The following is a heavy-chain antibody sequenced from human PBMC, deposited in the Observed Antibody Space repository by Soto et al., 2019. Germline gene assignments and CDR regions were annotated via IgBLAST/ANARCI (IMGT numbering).Heavy chain of an antibody. CDR3: AREKSTTSITMVRGVMDV. CDR1: GGTFSSYA. V-gene: IGHV1-69*06. J-gene: IGHJ6*02. D-gene: IGHD3-10*01. CDR2: IIPIFGTA. Sequence: QMQLVQSGAEVKKPGSSVKVSCKASGGTFSSYAISWVRQAPGQGLEWMGGIIPIFGTANYAQKFQGRVTITADKSTSTAYMVLSSLRSEDTAVYYCAREKSTTSITMVRGVMDVWGQGTTVTVSS.